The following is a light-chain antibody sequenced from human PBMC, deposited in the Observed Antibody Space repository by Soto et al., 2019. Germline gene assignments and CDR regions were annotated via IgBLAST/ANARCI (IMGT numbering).Light chain of an antibody. CDR1: QSVSSN. J-gene: IGKJ2*01. V-gene: IGKV3-15*01. CDR3: QQYNNWPYT. Sequence: EIVMTQSPATLSVSPGERATLSCRASQSVSSNLAWYPQKPGQAPRLLIYGAFTRATGIPARFSGGGSGTEFTLTISSLQSEDFAVYYCQQYNNWPYTFGQGTKLEIK. CDR2: GAF.